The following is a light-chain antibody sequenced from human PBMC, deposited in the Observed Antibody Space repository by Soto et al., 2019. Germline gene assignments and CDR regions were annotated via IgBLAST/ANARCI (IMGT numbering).Light chain of an antibody. CDR2: GIS. V-gene: IGKV3-20*01. CDR3: QQYSDSPVT. Sequence: EIVLTQSPGTLSLSPGERATLSCRASQSVTSDYLAWYQQRPGQAPRLLIYGISRRASGIADRFSGSGSGTDFTLTISRLEPEDFAVYYCQQYSDSPVTFGQGTKVEIK. CDR1: QSVTSDY. J-gene: IGKJ1*01.